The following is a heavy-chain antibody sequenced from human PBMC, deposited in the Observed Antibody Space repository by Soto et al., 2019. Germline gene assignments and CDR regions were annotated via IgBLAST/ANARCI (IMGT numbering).Heavy chain of an antibody. Sequence: QVQLVESGGGVVQPGRSLRLSCAASGFTFSSYAMHWVRQAPGKGLEWVAVISYDGSNKYYADSVKGRFTISRDNSKNTLYLQMNSLRAEDTAVYYCARRGYSGYDLSYWGQGTLVTVSS. V-gene: IGHV3-30-3*01. CDR1: GFTFSSYA. D-gene: IGHD5-12*01. CDR3: ARRGYSGYDLSY. J-gene: IGHJ4*02. CDR2: ISYDGSNK.